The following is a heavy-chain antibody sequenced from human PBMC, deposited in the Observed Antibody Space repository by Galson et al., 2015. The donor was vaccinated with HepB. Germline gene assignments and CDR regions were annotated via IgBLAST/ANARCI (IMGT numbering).Heavy chain of an antibody. J-gene: IGHJ4*02. CDR1: GFTFSSYS. CDR3: ARMPDIVVVPAAMDCLDY. D-gene: IGHD2-2*01. CDR2: ISSSSSTI. V-gene: IGHV3-48*01. Sequence: SLRLSCAASGFTFSSYSMNWVRQAPGKGLEWVSYISSSSSTIYYADSVKGRFTISRDNAKNSLYLQMNSLRAEDTAVYYCARMPDIVVVPAAMDCLDYWGQGTLVTVSS.